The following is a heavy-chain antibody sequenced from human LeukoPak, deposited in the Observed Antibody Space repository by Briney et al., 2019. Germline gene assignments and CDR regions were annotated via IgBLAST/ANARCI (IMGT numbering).Heavy chain of an antibody. CDR1: GYTLNNYD. Sequence: GASVKVSCKAFGYTLNNYDPNWVRHAPAQGREYMGWISAYNGNTKYTQKFQGRVTMTTDTSTSTAYMELGSLRSDGTAVYYCARFTPRLTREKFDYWRQGTRVSVSS. J-gene: IGHJ4*02. CDR3: ARFTPRLTREKFDY. CDR2: ISAYNGNT. D-gene: IGHD2-2*01. V-gene: IGHV1-18*01.